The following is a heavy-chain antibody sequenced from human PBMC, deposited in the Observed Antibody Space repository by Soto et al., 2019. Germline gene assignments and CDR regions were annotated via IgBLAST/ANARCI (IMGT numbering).Heavy chain of an antibody. CDR3: AKDLIVAGRYYYYGMDV. J-gene: IGHJ6*02. CDR1: GFTFSSYG. Sequence: PGGSLRLSCAASGFTFSSYGMHWVRQAPGKGLEWVAVISYDGSNKYYADSVKGRFTISRDNSKNTLYLQMNSLRAEDTAVYCCAKDLIVAGRYYYYGMDVWGQGTTVTVS. D-gene: IGHD5-12*01. CDR2: ISYDGSNK. V-gene: IGHV3-30*18.